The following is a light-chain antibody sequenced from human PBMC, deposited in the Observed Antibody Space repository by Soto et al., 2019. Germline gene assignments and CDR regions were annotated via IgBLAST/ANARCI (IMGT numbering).Light chain of an antibody. CDR3: SSYAGSNNVV. Sequence: QSVLTQPHSASGSPGQSVTISCTGTSSDIGGYNYVSWYQQHPGKAPKLMIYEVTKRPSGVPDRFSGSKSGNTASLTVSGLQAEDEADYYCSSYAGSNNVVFGGGTKLTVL. V-gene: IGLV2-8*01. J-gene: IGLJ2*01. CDR1: SSDIGGYNY. CDR2: EVT.